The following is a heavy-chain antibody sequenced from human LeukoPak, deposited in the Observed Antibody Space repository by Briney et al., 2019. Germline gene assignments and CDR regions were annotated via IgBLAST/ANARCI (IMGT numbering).Heavy chain of an antibody. Sequence: NPSETLSLTCTVSGGSISSYYWSWIRQPPGKGLEWIGYIYYSGSTNYNPSLKSRVTISVDTSKNQFSLKLSSVTAADTAVYYCARYGSGSFDYWGQGTLVTVSS. CDR3: ARYGSGSFDY. J-gene: IGHJ4*02. CDR1: GGSISSYY. D-gene: IGHD3-10*01. V-gene: IGHV4-59*08. CDR2: IYYSGST.